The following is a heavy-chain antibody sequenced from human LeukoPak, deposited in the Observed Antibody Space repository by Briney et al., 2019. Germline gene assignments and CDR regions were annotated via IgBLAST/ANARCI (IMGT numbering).Heavy chain of an antibody. D-gene: IGHD4-17*01. CDR1: GFTGSNNY. J-gene: IGHJ5*02. CDR2: IHSSGGT. Sequence: GGSLRLSCAASGFTGSNNYMSWVRQAPGKGLEWVSAIHSSGGTYYADSVKGRFTISRDTSKNTLYLQINSLRVEDTTVYYCIVFGDSNHWGQGTLVTVSS. CDR3: IVFGDSNH. V-gene: IGHV3-53*01.